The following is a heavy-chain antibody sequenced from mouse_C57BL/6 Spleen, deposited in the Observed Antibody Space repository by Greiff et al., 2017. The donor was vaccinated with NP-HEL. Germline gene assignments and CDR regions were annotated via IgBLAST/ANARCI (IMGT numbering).Heavy chain of an antibody. D-gene: IGHD4-1*01. CDR3: ASRTGTGGWYFDV. J-gene: IGHJ1*03. V-gene: IGHV2-2*01. CDR1: GFSLTSYG. CDR2: IWSGGST. Sequence: VNLVESGPGLVQPSQSLSITCTVSGFSLTSYGVHWVRQSPGKGLEWLGVIWSGGSTDYNAAFISRLSIRKDNSKSQVFFKMNSLQADDTAIYSCASRTGTGGWYFDVWGTGTTVTVSS.